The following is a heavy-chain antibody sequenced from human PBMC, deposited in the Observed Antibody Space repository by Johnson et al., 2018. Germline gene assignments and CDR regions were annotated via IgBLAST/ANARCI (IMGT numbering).Heavy chain of an antibody. CDR3: VRNYPFDM. D-gene: IGHD3-10*01. Sequence: VQLQESGGGLFQPGGSLRLSCAASGFTFSSHWMQWVRQAPGKGLVWVSHIHADGTGTTSADSVKGRFTISRDNAKNTLYLQMNSLRAEDTAVYYCVRNYPFDMWGQGTMVTVSS. V-gene: IGHV3-74*01. CDR2: IHADGTGT. CDR1: GFTFSSHW. J-gene: IGHJ3*02.